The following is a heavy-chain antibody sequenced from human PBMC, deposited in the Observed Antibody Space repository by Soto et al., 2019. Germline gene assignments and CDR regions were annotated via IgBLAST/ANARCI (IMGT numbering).Heavy chain of an antibody. CDR3: ARGSVDTVDSSIFYVS. V-gene: IGHV4-34*01. Sequence: SETLSLTCAVYGGSFSAYYWSWIRQPPGKGLEWIGEINHSGGTSYNPSLKSRVTISVDTSKSQFSLKLTSVTAADRAVYYCARGSVDTVDSSIFYVSWGQAPPVTVSP. J-gene: IGHJ5*02. CDR1: GGSFSAYY. CDR2: INHSGGT. D-gene: IGHD6-19*01.